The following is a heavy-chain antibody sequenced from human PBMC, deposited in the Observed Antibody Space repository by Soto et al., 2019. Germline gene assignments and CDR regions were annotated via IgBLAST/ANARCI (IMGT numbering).Heavy chain of an antibody. CDR3: ARSGYFDY. Sequence: EVQVVESGGGLVQPGGSLRLSCAASGFTFSTYSMHWVRQAPGKGLEWVSYISSTGNTIYYPDSVKGRFTISRDTAKKSLYLQMNSLRAEDTAVYYCARSGYFDYWGQGTLVTVSS. CDR2: ISSTGNTI. J-gene: IGHJ4*02. CDR1: GFTFSTYS. D-gene: IGHD2-8*02. V-gene: IGHV3-48*01.